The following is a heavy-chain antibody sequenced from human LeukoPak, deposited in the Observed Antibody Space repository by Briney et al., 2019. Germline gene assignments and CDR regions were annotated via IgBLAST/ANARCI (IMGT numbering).Heavy chain of an antibody. CDR3: ARLRWEITHYWYFDL. Sequence: PGGSLRLSCAASGFTFNNFPMSWVRQAPEKGLEWVSAINPSGCDIYFPHSVRGRFTISRDNSKNTVSLQMDSLRVEDTAVYYCARLRWEITHYWYFDLWGRGALVTVSS. J-gene: IGHJ2*01. CDR1: GFTFNNFP. V-gene: IGHV3-23*01. CDR2: INPSGCDI. D-gene: IGHD4-23*01.